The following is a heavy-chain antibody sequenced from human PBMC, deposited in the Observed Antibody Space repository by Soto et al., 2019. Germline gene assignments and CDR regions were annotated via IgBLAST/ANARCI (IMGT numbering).Heavy chain of an antibody. D-gene: IGHD3-16*01. V-gene: IGHV4-31*03. CDR3: AREKQRPYYFDY. CDR2: ICYTKTT. J-gene: IGHJ4*02. Sequence: TLNITCPGSGCTISNGCSSWRCVPQARGKGLEWVVYICYTKTTSFNPSLKRRVTISIDTSKSQFFLKVSSVTAADTALYYCAREKQRPYYFDYWGQGTLVTVSS. CDR1: GCTISNGCSS.